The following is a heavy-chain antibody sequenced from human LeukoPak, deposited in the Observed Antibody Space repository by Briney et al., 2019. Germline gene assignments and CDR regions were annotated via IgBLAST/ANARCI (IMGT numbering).Heavy chain of an antibody. CDR2: ISNSADNT. J-gene: IGHJ4*02. CDR1: GFTFSNYA. V-gene: IGHV3-23*01. CDR3: AKLTTWNTHYPIDY. Sequence: GGSLRHSCAASGFTFSNYAMNWVPQAPGKGLELVSSISNSADNTYHAHSVKGRFTIYRDNSKNTLYLQMNSLRAEDTALYYCAKLTTWNTHYPIDYWGQGTLVTVSS. D-gene: IGHD4-17*01.